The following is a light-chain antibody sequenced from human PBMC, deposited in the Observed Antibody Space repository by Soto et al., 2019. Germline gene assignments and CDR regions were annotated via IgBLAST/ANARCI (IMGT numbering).Light chain of an antibody. CDR2: DAS. Sequence: EIVLTQSPGTLSLSPGERATLSCRASQSVSSSYLAWYQQKPGQAPRLLIYDASNRAAGIPARFSASGSGTDFTLTISSLQAEDVAVYYCQQYYTTPWTFGQGTKVDIK. CDR3: QQYYTTPWT. J-gene: IGKJ1*01. V-gene: IGKV3-20*01. CDR1: QSVSSSY.